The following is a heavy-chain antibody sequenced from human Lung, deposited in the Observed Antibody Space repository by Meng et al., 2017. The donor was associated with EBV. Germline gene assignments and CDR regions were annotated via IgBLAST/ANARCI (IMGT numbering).Heavy chain of an antibody. J-gene: IGHJ4*02. CDR1: HYTFTGYG. D-gene: IGHD2/OR15-2a*01. CDR3: ARGRGNQPLFDF. CDR2: LIPVLNKA. V-gene: IGHV1-69*10. Sequence: QVQVLQAGAAVKRPGASVKVSCKASHYTFTGYGVGWFRQAPGQGLEWMGGLIPVLNKAKSAPRFQDRVTFTADETTATAYMELSSLTFEDTAVYSCARGRGNQPLFDFWGQGTLVTVSS.